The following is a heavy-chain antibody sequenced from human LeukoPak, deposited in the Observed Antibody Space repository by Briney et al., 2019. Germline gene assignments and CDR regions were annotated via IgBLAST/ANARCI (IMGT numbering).Heavy chain of an antibody. CDR2: IQTSGST. J-gene: IGHJ4*02. D-gene: IGHD5-24*01. CDR3: ARGTDAYKTGNY. V-gene: IGHV4-4*07. CDR1: GGSISSYY. Sequence: MSSETLSLTCTVSGGSISSYYWSWIRQPAGRGLEWIGRIQTSGSTNHNPSLKSRVTMSVDTSKNKFSLNMRSVTAADTAVYFCARGTDAYKTGNYWGQGTLVTVSS.